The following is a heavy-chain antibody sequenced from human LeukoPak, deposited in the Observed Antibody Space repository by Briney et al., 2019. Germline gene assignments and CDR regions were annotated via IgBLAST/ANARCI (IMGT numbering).Heavy chain of an antibody. CDR3: AKDIHGDYGGLDY. D-gene: IGHD4-17*01. CDR1: GFTVSNNY. Sequence: PGGSLRLSCAASGFTVSNNYMSWVRQAPGKGLEWVSVIYSGGNAYYADSVKGRFTISRDNSKNTVYLQMNSLRAEDTAVYYCAKDIHGDYGGLDYWGQGTLVTVSS. CDR2: IYSGGNA. V-gene: IGHV3-53*01. J-gene: IGHJ4*02.